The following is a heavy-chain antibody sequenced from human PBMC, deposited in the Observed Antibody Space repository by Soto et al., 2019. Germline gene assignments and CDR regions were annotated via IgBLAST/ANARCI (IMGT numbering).Heavy chain of an antibody. CDR2: IYTSGST. V-gene: IGHV4-4*07. CDR3: AREGNSGSYYTCPDY. D-gene: IGHD1-26*01. J-gene: IGHJ4*02. Sequence: QVRLQESGPGLVKPSETLSLTCTVSGGSISSYYWSWIRQPAGKGLEWIGRIYTSGSTNYNPSLKSRVTMSVDTSKNQFSLKLSSVTAADTAVYYCAREGNSGSYYTCPDYWGQGTLVTVSS. CDR1: GGSISSYY.